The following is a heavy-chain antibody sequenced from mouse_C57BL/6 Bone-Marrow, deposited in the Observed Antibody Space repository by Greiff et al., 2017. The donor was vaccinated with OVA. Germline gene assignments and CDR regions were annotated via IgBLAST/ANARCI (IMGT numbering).Heavy chain of an antibody. D-gene: IGHD2-1*01. J-gene: IGHJ3*01. CDR1: GFTFSDYG. V-gene: IGHV5-15*01. Sequence: EVQLQESGGGLVQPGGSLKLSCAASGFTFSDYGMAWVRQAPRKGPEWVAFISNLAYSIYYADTVTGRCTISRENAKNTLYLEMYSLRSEDTAMYSCARHYYYCNYAFAYWGQGTLVTVSA. CDR2: ISNLAYSI. CDR3: ARHYYYCNYAFAY.